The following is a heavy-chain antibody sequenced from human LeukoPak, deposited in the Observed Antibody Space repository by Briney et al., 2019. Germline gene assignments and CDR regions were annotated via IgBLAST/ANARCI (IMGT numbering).Heavy chain of an antibody. D-gene: IGHD6-13*01. CDR3: ARDSSSWYAFDI. J-gene: IGHJ3*02. CDR2: IIPIFGTA. CDR1: GGTFSSYA. Sequence: VKVSCKASGGTFSSYAISWVRQAPGQGLEWMGGIIPIFGTANYAQKFQGRVTITADESTSTAYMELSSLRSEDTAVYYCARDSSSWYAFDIWGQGTMVTVSS. V-gene: IGHV1-69*13.